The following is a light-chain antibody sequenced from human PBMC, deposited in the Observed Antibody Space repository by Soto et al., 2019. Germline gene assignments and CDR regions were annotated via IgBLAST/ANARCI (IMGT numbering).Light chain of an antibody. Sequence: EIVLTQSPGTLSLSPRERATLSCRASQSVSSSYLAWYQQKPGQAPRLLIYGASSRATGIPDRFSGSGSGTDFTLTISRLEPEDFAVYYCQQYGSSPLSTFGQGTKVEIK. CDR3: QQYGSSPLST. V-gene: IGKV3-20*01. J-gene: IGKJ1*01. CDR1: QSVSSSY. CDR2: GAS.